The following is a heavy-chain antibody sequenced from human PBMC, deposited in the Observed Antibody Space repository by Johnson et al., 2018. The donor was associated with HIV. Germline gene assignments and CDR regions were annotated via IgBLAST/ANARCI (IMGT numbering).Heavy chain of an antibody. CDR2: ISSSGSTI. CDR1: GFTFSDYY. J-gene: IGHJ3*02. V-gene: IGHV3-11*04. D-gene: IGHD4-17*01. CDR3: ARDGTTGPSGDGFDI. Sequence: QEKLVESGGGLVKPGGSLRLSCAASGFTFSDYYMSWIRQAPGKGLEWVSYISSSGSTIYYPDSVKGRFTISRDNSKNMLYLQMNSLRAEDTALYYWARDGTTGPSGDGFDIWGQGTMVTVSS.